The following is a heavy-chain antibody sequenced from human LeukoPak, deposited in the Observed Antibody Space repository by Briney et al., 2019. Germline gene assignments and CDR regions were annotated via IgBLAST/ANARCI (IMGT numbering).Heavy chain of an antibody. CDR1: GFTFSNFW. J-gene: IGHJ4*02. Sequence: QAGGSLRLSCTASGFTFSNFWMGWVRQAPGKGLEWVANIKQDETEKFYLGSVKGRFTISRDNAKNSLYLQMNSLRAEDTAVYYCARDYYDSSGYVDYWGQGTLVTVSS. V-gene: IGHV3-7*01. CDR2: IKQDETEK. D-gene: IGHD3-22*01. CDR3: ARDYYDSSGYVDY.